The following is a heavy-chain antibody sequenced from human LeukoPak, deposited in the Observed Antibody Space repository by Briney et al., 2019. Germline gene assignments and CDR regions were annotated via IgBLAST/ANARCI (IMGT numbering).Heavy chain of an antibody. V-gene: IGHV3-23*01. CDR1: GFTFSSYA. J-gene: IGHJ4*02. Sequence: GGSLRLSCAASGFTFSSYAMSWVRQAPGKGLEWVSAISGSGGSTYYADSVKGRFTISRDNSKNTLYLQMNSLRAEDTAVYYCARELDYYDSSGYHWENDYWGQGTLVTVSS. CDR3: ARELDYYDSSGYHWENDY. CDR2: ISGSGGST. D-gene: IGHD3-22*01.